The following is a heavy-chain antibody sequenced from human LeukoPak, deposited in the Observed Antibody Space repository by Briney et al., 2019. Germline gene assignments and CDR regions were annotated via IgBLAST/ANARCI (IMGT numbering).Heavy chain of an antibody. CDR2: ISYSGST. CDR3: ARETRLHSGSYSNDAFDI. V-gene: IGHV4-59*01. J-gene: IGHJ3*02. D-gene: IGHD1-26*01. CDR1: GGSISSYY. Sequence: SETPSLTCTVSGGSISSYYWSWIRQPPGKGLEWIGYISYSGSTDYNPSLKSRVTISLDTSKNQFSLRLSSVTAADTAVYYCARETRLHSGSYSNDAFDIWGQGTMVNVSS.